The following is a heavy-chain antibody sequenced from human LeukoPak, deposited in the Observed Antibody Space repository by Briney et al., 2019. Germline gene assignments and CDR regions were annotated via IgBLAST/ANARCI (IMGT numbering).Heavy chain of an antibody. CDR3: AHRRVRGKFDN. Sequence: SGPTLVHPTRSLTLTCTFSELSGRTGAVGVGWIRQTPGKALEWLALIYWDDDKRYTPSLKSRLTITKDTTKNQVVLTMTNMDPVDTATYYCAHRRVRGKFDNWGQGTLVTVSS. CDR2: IYWDDDK. D-gene: IGHD3-10*01. V-gene: IGHV2-5*02. J-gene: IGHJ4*02. CDR1: ELSGRTGAVG.